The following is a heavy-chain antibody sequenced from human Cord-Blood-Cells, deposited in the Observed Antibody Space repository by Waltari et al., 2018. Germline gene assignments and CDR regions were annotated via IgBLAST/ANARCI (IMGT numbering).Heavy chain of an antibody. Sequence: QVQLVQSGAEVKKPGSSVKVSCKASGGTFSSYAISGVRQAPGQGLEWMGGIIPIFGTANYAQKFQGRVTITADESTSTAYMELSSLRSEDTAVYYCARARGRFKLEANDAFDIWGQGTMVTVSS. V-gene: IGHV1-69*12. CDR2: IIPIFGTA. J-gene: IGHJ3*02. CDR1: GGTFSSYA. D-gene: IGHD1-1*01. CDR3: ARARGRFKLEANDAFDI.